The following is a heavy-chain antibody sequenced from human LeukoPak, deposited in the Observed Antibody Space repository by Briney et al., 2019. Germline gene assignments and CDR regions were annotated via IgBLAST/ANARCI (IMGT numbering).Heavy chain of an antibody. CDR1: GGSISSGSYY. J-gene: IGHJ4*02. CDR2: IYTSGST. V-gene: IGHV4-61*02. D-gene: IGHD7-27*01. Sequence: SSETLSLTCTVSGGSISSGSYYWSWIRQPAGKGLEWIGRIYTSGSTNYNPSLKSRVTISVDTSKNQFSLKLSSVTAADTAVYYCARVWGTGDLDYWGQGTLVTVSS. CDR3: ARVWGTGDLDY.